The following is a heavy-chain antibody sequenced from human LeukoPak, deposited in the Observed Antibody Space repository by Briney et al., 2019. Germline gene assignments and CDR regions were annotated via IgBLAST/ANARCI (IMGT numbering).Heavy chain of an antibody. CDR2: IYTSGST. CDR3: ARVSSSGRPDY. Sequence: SETLSLTCTVSGGSISSGSYYWSWIRQPAGKGLEWIGRIYTSGSTNYNPSLKSRVTMSVDTSKNQFSLKLSSVTAADTAVYYCARVSSSGRPDYWGQGTLVTVSS. CDR1: GGSISSGSYY. J-gene: IGHJ4*02. V-gene: IGHV4-61*02. D-gene: IGHD6-19*01.